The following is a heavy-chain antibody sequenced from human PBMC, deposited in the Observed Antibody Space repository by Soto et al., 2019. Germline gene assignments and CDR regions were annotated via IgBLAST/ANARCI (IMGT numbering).Heavy chain of an antibody. CDR1: GFTFDDFA. D-gene: IGHD3-9*01. J-gene: IGHJ6*02. CDR3: AKEILRYFDWFNDYYYGMDV. CDR2: ISWNSGSI. V-gene: IGHV3-9*01. Sequence: GGSLRLSCAASGFTFDDFAMHWVRQAPGEGLEWVSGISWNSGSIGYADSVKGRFTISRDNSKNTLYLQMNSLRAEDTAVYYCAKEILRYFDWFNDYYYGMDVWGQGTTVTVSS.